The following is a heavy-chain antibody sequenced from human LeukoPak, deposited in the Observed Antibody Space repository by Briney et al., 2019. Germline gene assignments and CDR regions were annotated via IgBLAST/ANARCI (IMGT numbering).Heavy chain of an antibody. V-gene: IGHV4-59*01. CDR3: ARASRRGKSIAALHGGFDP. CDR2: IFYSGST. D-gene: IGHD6-6*01. Sequence: SETLSVTCTDPGGSISSYYWSWSRQPPGKGLERIGYIFYSGSTNYNPSLKSRVTISLDTSKNQFSLKLSSVTAADTAVYYCARASRRGKSIAALHGGFDPWGQGTLVTVSS. J-gene: IGHJ5*02. CDR1: GGSISSYY.